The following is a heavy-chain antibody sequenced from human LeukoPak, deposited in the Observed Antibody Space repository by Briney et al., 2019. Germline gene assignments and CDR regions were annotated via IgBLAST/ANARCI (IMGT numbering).Heavy chain of an antibody. CDR1: GFTFSSYA. D-gene: IGHD5-18*01. V-gene: IGHV3-23*01. CDR2: ISGSGGST. CDR3: AKAGANEYSYGD. J-gene: IGHJ4*02. Sequence: GGSLRLSCAASGFTFSSYAMSWVRQAPGKGPEWVSAISGSGGSTYYADSVKGRFTISRDNSKNTLYLQMNSLRAEDTAVYYCAKAGANEYSYGDWGQGTLVTVSS.